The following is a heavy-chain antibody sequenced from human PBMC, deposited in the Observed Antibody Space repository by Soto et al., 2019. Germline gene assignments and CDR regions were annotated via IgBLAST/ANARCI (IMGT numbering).Heavy chain of an antibody. D-gene: IGHD2-15*01. V-gene: IGHV1-18*01. Sequence: ASVKVSCKASGYTFTSYGISWVRQAPGQGLEWMGWISAYNGNTNYAQKLQGRVTMTTDTSTSTAYMELRSLRSDDTAVYYCVRVLGCSGGSCYSNWFDPWGQGTLVTVSS. CDR3: VRVLGCSGGSCYSNWFDP. CDR2: ISAYNGNT. CDR1: GYTFTSYG. J-gene: IGHJ5*02.